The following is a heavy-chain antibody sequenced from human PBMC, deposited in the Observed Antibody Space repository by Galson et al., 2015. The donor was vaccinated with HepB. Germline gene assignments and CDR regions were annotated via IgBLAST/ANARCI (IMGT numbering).Heavy chain of an antibody. CDR1: GYTLTELS. D-gene: IGHD3-10*01. J-gene: IGHJ4*02. Sequence: SVKVSCKVSGYTLTELSMHWVRQAPGKGLEWMGGFDPEDGETIYAQKFQGRVTMTEDTSTDTAYMELSSLRSEDTAVYYCATDFLWFRESTHWGQGTLVTVSS. CDR2: FDPEDGET. CDR3: ATDFLWFRESTH. V-gene: IGHV1-24*01.